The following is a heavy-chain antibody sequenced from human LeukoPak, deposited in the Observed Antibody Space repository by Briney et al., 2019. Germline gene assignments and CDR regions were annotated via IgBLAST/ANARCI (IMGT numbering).Heavy chain of an antibody. CDR2: ISSSGSTI. Sequence: GGSLRLSCAASGFTFSDYYMSWIRQAPGKGLEWVSYISSSGSTIYYADSVKGRFTISRDNAKNSLYLQMNSLRAEDTAVYYCARDRTSSYGYSYYFDYWGQGTLVTVSS. CDR1: GFTFSDYY. CDR3: ARDRTSSYGYSYYFDY. V-gene: IGHV3-11*04. D-gene: IGHD5-18*01. J-gene: IGHJ4*02.